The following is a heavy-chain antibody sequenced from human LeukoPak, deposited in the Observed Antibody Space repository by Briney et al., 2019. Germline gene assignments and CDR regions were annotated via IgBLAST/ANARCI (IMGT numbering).Heavy chain of an antibody. CDR3: ARVSILTYYDNLTGYYILNY. V-gene: IGHV1-2*02. CDR2: INPNSGGT. CDR1: GYTVTGYY. Sequence: GASVKVSCKASGYTVTGYYMHWVRQAPGQGLEWMGWINPNSGGTNYAQKFQGRVTMTRDTSISTAYMELSRLRSDDTAVYYCARVSILTYYDNLTGYYILNYWGQGTLVTVSS. D-gene: IGHD3-9*01. J-gene: IGHJ4*02.